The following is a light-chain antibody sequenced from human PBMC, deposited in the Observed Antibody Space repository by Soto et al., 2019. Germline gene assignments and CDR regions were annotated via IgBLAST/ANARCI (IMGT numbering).Light chain of an antibody. CDR3: QQRSNWPYMYT. CDR1: QSVSSY. J-gene: IGKJ2*01. V-gene: IGKV3-11*01. CDR2: DAS. Sequence: EIVLTQSPATLYLSPGERATLSCRASQSVSSYLAWYQQKPGQAPRLLIYDASNRATGIPARFSGSGSGTDFTLTISSLEPEDFAVYYWQQRSNWPYMYTFGQGTKLELK.